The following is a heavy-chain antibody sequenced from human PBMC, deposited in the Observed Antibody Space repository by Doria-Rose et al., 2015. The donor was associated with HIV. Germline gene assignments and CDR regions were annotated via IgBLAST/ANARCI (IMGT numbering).Heavy chain of an antibody. CDR3: ARIKSSRWYHKYYFDF. V-gene: IGHV2-26*01. Sequence: QITLKESGPVLVKPTETLTLTCTVSGVSLSSPGMGVSWTRQPPGKALEWLVNIVSDDERSYKTTLRSRLTISRGTSKSQVVLTVTDMDPVDTATYYCARIKSSRWYHKYYFDFWGQGTLVIVSA. D-gene: IGHD6-13*01. CDR2: IVSDDER. J-gene: IGHJ4*02. CDR1: GVSLSSPGMG.